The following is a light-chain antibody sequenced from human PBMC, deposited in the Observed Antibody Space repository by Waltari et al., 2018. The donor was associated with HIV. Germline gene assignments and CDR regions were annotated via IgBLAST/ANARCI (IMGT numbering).Light chain of an antibody. CDR2: KDY. CDR3: QSSDKNIKSVV. J-gene: IGLJ2*01. CDR1: AWSKHS. Sequence: SFEFTQPPSVSVSPGQTPRLTCSGAAWSKHSVYWYQQKAGQAPLLIIYKDYERPSGVPERFSASSSGTTVTLTINGVLAEDEADYYCQSSDKNIKSVVFGGGTKLTVL. V-gene: IGLV3-25*03.